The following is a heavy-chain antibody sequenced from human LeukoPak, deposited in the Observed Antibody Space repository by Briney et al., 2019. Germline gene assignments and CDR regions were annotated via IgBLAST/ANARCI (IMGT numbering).Heavy chain of an antibody. CDR1: GYTFTGYY. V-gene: IGHV7-4-1*02. J-gene: IGHJ5*02. CDR3: ARWGYGSGSYPNGGFDP. Sequence: ASVKVSCKASGYTFTGYYMHWVRQAPGQGLEWMGWINTNTGNPTYAQGFIGRFVFSLDTSVSTAYLQISSLKAEDTAMYYCARWGYGSGSYPNGGFDPWGQGTLVIVSS. CDR2: INTNTGNP. D-gene: IGHD3-10*01.